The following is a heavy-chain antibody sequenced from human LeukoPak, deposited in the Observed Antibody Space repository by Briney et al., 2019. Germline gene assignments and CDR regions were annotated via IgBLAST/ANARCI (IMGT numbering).Heavy chain of an antibody. J-gene: IGHJ6*03. CDR3: AKGGDFWSGYSRGYYMDV. D-gene: IGHD3-3*01. CDR2: MSSSGSYI. V-gene: IGHV3-21*04. CDR1: GFTFTSYT. Sequence: GGSLRLSCAVSGFTFTSYTMNWVRQAPGKGLEWVSSMSSSGSYIYYADSVKGRFTFSRDNAKNSLYLQMNSLRAEDTAVYYCAKGGDFWSGYSRGYYMDVWGKGTTVTVSS.